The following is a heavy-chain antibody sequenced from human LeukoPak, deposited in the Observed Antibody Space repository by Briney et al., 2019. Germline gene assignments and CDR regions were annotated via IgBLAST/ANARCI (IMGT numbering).Heavy chain of an antibody. CDR1: GFTFSSYA. CDR2: ISGSGGST. V-gene: IGHV3-23*01. Sequence: GGSLRLSCAASGFTFSSYAMSWVRQAPGKGLEWVPAISGSGGSTYYADSVKGRFTISRDNSKNTLYLQMNSLRAEDTAVYYCAKDVSGNAYYYYGMDVWGQGTTVTVSS. CDR3: AKDVSGNAYYYYGMDV. D-gene: IGHD1-1*01. J-gene: IGHJ6*02.